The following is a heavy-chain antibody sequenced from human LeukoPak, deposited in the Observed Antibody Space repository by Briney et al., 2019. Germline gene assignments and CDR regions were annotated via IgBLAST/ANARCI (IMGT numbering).Heavy chain of an antibody. J-gene: IGHJ5*02. D-gene: IGHD2-2*03. CDR3: ARLLRVGYCSTTTCNWFDP. CDR1: GGSISSSSYY. V-gene: IGHV4-39*07. CDR2: IYCSGST. Sequence: SETLSLTCTVSGGSISSSSYYWGWIRQPPGMGLEWIGSIYCSGSTYYNPSLKSRVTISVDTSKNQFSLKLSSVTAADTAVYYCARLLRVGYCSTTTCNWFDPWGQGTLVTVSS.